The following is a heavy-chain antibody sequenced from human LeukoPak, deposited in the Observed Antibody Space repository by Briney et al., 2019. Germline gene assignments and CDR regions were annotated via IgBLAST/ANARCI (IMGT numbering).Heavy chain of an antibody. Sequence: GGSLRLSCAASGFTFSSYGMNWVRQAPGKGLEWVSYISSSGSTIYYADSVKGRFTISRDNAKNPLYLQMNSLRAEDTAVYYCAREGTMVRGVPFDYWGQGTLVTVSS. V-gene: IGHV3-48*03. CDR1: GFTFSSYG. CDR3: AREGTMVRGVPFDY. D-gene: IGHD3-10*01. CDR2: ISSSGSTI. J-gene: IGHJ4*02.